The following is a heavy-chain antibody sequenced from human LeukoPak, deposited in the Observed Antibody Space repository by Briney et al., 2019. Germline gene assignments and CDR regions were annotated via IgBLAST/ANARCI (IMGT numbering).Heavy chain of an antibody. V-gene: IGHV4-39*07. CDR2: IYYSGST. J-gene: IGHJ6*02. Sequence: SETLSLTCTVSGGSISSSSYYWGWIRQPPGKGLEWIGSIYYSGSTNYNPSLKSRVTISVDTSKNQFSLKLSSVTAADTAVYYCARRPGSGYYGIYGMDVWGQGTTVTVSS. CDR3: ARRPGSGYYGIYGMDV. D-gene: IGHD3-3*01. CDR1: GGSISSSSYY.